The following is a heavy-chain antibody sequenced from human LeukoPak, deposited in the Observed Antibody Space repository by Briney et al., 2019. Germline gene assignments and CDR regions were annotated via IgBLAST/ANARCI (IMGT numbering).Heavy chain of an antibody. CDR2: ISGSGADT. CDR1: GFTFNDYA. J-gene: IGHJ4*02. D-gene: IGHD2-15*01. Sequence: GGSLRLSCATSGFTFNDYAMNWVRQAPGKGLEWVAGISGSGADTYYADSVKGRFTISRDNSKNTVYLQMDSLRVEDTAIYYCAKTTTGYSSGRYPAWPIDYWGQGTLVTVSS. CDR3: AKTTTGYSSGRYPAWPIDY. V-gene: IGHV3-23*01.